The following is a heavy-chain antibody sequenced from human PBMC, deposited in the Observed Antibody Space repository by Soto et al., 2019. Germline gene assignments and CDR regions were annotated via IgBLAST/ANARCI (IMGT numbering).Heavy chain of an antibody. CDR1: GGSISSGGYY. D-gene: IGHD1-26*01. V-gene: IGHV4-31*01. J-gene: IGHJ3*02. CDR3: ARRAPLSTLKGDAFDI. CDR2: IYYSGST. Sequence: QVQLQESGPGLVKPSQTLSLTCTVSGGSISSGGYYWSWIRQHPGKGLEWIGYIYYSGSTYYNPSLKSQVTISVDTSKNQFSLKLSSVTAADTAVYYCARRAPLSTLKGDAFDIWGQGTMVTVSS.